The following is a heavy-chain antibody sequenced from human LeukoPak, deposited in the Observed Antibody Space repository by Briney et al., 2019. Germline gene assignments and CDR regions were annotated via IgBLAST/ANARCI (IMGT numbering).Heavy chain of an antibody. CDR3: ARGLSWYTYFDY. Sequence: GSLRLSCAASGFTFNTYSVNWVRQPPGKGLEWIGEINHSGSTNYNPSLKSRVTISVDTSKNQFSLKLSSVTAADTAVYYCARGLSWYTYFDYWGQGTLVTVSS. J-gene: IGHJ4*02. CDR2: INHSGST. V-gene: IGHV4-34*01. D-gene: IGHD6-13*01. CDR1: GFTFNTYS.